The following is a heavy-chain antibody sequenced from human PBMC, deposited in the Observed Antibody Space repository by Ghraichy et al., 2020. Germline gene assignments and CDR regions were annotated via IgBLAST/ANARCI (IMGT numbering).Heavy chain of an antibody. Sequence: GALRLSCAASGFIFSRHNMNWVRQAPGKGLEWVSSISSSSTYIHYGDSVKGRFTISRDSAKNSVFLQMNSLRVEDTAVYYCARGEREQLVRSYPYDLDVWGQGTTVIVSS. V-gene: IGHV3-21*01. CDR1: GFIFSRHN. J-gene: IGHJ6*02. CDR2: ISSSSTYI. D-gene: IGHD6-6*01. CDR3: ARGEREQLVRSYPYDLDV.